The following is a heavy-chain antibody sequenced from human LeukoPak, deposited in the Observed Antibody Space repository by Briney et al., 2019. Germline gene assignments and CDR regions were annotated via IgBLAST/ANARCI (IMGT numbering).Heavy chain of an antibody. D-gene: IGHD4-23*01. CDR3: ARRKYGGKQAFDI. Sequence: SETLSLTCTVSGGSINSYYWSWIRQPPGKGLEWIGSMYYSGDTNYNPSLKYNPSLKSRVSISVDTSKNQFSLKLSSVTAADTAVYYCARRKYGGKQAFDIWGQGTMVTVSS. CDR1: GGSINSYY. CDR2: MYYSGDT. J-gene: IGHJ3*02. V-gene: IGHV4-59*08.